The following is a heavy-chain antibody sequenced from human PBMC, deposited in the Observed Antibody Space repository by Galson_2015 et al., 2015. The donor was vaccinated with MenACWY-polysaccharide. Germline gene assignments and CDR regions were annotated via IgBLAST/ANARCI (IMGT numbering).Heavy chain of an antibody. Sequence: SLRLSCAASGFSFSSHSMSWVRQTPGKGLEWVSAISGGGGSTYYTDSVTGRFTISRDNSKNTVYLEMNGLRVDDTAVYYCARDQTNSLRMGVWGQGTTVIVSS. V-gene: IGHV3-23*01. D-gene: IGHD1-7*01. J-gene: IGHJ6*02. CDR3: ARDQTNSLRMGV. CDR1: GFSFSSHS. CDR2: ISGGGGST.